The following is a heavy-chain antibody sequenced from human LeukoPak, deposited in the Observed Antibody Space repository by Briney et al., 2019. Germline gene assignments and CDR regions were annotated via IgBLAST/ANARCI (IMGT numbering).Heavy chain of an antibody. Sequence: SETLSLTCIVSGDSISSGAYYWSWVRQYPGKGLEWIGYVYHSGTSFYNPSLKSRLVISVDTSKNQFSLKLSSVTAADTAVYYCAGDRGDGMDVWGLGTTVTVSS. CDR1: GDSISSGAYY. CDR2: VYHSGTS. CDR3: AGDRGDGMDV. V-gene: IGHV4-31*03. J-gene: IGHJ6*02.